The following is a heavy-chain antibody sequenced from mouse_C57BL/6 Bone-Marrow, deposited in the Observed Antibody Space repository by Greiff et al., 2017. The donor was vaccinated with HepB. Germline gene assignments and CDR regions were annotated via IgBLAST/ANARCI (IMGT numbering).Heavy chain of an antibody. CDR1: GFNIKDYY. J-gene: IGHJ2*01. V-gene: IGHV14-2*01. Sequence: DVKLVESGAELVKPGASVKLSCTASGFNIKDYYMHWVKQRTEQGLEWIGRIDPEDGETKYAPKFQGKATITADTSSNTAYLQLSSLTSEDTAVYYCATEFITTVVAIDYFDYWGQGTTLTVSS. CDR2: IDPEDGET. CDR3: ATEFITTVVAIDYFDY. D-gene: IGHD1-1*01.